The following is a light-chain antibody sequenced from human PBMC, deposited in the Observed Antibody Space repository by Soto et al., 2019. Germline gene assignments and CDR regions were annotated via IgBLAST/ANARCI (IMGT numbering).Light chain of an antibody. CDR2: EGI. CDR3: QAWDSSTAVV. Sequence: QSALTQPASVSGSPGQSITISCTGTSSDVGGYDYVSWYQQHPGKAPKVMIYEGIHRPSGVSNRFSGSKSGNTASLTISGLQAMDEADYYCQAWDSSTAVVFGGGTKLTVL. CDR1: SSDVGGYDY. V-gene: IGLV2-14*01. J-gene: IGLJ2*01.